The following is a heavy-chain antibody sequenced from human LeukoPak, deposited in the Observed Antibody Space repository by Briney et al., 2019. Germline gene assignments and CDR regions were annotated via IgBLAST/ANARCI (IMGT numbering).Heavy chain of an antibody. CDR1: GFTFSSYG. CDR2: MSYDGNHK. J-gene: IGHJ4*02. CDR3: AKNWGSGWFFEY. D-gene: IGHD6-19*01. V-gene: IGHV3-30*18. Sequence: GGSLRLSCAASGFTFSSYGMHWVRQAPGKGLEWVAVMSYDGNHKYYADSVKGRFTISRDNSKNTLYLQMNSLRAEDTAVYYCAKNWGSGWFFEYWGQGTLVTVSS.